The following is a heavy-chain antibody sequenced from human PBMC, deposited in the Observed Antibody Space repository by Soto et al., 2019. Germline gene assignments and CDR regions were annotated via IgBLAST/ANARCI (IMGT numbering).Heavy chain of an antibody. Sequence: QVQLQESGPRLVKPLQTLSLTCTVSGDSINSGDYYWSWIRQPPGRGLEWVGYSFYSGITDYNPSLKSRITISMETSKNQFSLRLNSVTAADTAVYFCARWSGVGVAGMDVWGQGTTVSVSS. V-gene: IGHV4-30-4*01. CDR3: ARWSGVGVAGMDV. CDR1: GDSINSGDYY. D-gene: IGHD3-10*01. J-gene: IGHJ6*02. CDR2: SFYSGIT.